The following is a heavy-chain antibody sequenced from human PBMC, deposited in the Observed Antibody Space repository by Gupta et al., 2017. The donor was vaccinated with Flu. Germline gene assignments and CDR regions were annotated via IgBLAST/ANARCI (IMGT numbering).Heavy chain of an antibody. D-gene: IGHD2-2*01. CDR2: IYTSGST. CDR3: ARYCSSTSCYRWFDP. CDR1: GGSISSGSYY. Sequence: QVQLQESGPGLVKPSQTLSLTCTVSGGSISSGSYYWSWIRQPAGKGLEWIGRIYTSGSTNYNPSLKSRVTISVDTSKNQFSLKLSSVTAADTAVYYCARYCSSTSCYRWFDPWGQGTLVTVSS. V-gene: IGHV4-61*02. J-gene: IGHJ5*02.